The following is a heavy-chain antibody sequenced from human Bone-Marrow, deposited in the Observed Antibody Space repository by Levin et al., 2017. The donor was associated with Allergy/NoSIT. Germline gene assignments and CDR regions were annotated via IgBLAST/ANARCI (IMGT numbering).Heavy chain of an antibody. CDR1: GFTFRHYT. V-gene: IGHV3-48*02. D-gene: IGHD3-22*01. Sequence: GESLKISCAASGFTFRHYTMNWVRQAPGKGLEWVSCITSSGDSTYYADSVKGRFTISRDNAKNSLYLQLNRLRDEDTAMYYCARNPARGYYDSSGYSGDHWGQGTLVTVSS. CDR2: ITSSGDST. J-gene: IGHJ4*02. CDR3: ARNPARGYYDSSGYSGDH.